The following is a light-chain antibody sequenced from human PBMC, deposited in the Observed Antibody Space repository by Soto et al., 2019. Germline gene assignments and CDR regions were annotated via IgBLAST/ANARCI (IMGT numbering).Light chain of an antibody. Sequence: EIVMTQSPATLSVSPGERATLSCRASQSVSNNLAWYQQKPGQAPRLPIYGASTRATGIPARFSGSGSGTEFTLTISSLQSEDFAVYYCQQYNNWPPLTFGGGTKVDIK. CDR3: QQYNNWPPLT. CDR2: GAS. J-gene: IGKJ4*01. V-gene: IGKV3-15*01. CDR1: QSVSNN.